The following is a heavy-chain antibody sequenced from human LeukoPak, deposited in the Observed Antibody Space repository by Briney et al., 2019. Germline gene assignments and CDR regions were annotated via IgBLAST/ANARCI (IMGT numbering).Heavy chain of an antibody. J-gene: IGHJ4*02. D-gene: IGHD2-15*01. CDR3: ARWVEGYCSGGSCYPEYYFDY. Sequence: GGSLRLSCAASGFTFSSYGMHWVRQAPGKGLEWVAFIRYDGSNKYYADSVKGRFTISRDNAKNSLYLQMNSLRAEDTAVYYCARWVEGYCSGGSCYPEYYFDYWGQGTLVTVSS. CDR1: GFTFSSYG. CDR2: IRYDGSNK. V-gene: IGHV3-30*02.